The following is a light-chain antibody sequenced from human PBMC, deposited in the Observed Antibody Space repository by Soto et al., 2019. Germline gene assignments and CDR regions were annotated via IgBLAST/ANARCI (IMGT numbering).Light chain of an antibody. CDR1: QRVGRNY. J-gene: IGKJ1*01. V-gene: IGKV3-20*01. CDR3: QQYDNSPLT. Sequence: EIVLTQSPGTLSLSPGERATLSCRASQRVGRNYLAWYQQKPSQAPRLLIYGASSRATGIPDRFSGSGSGTDFTLTISILEPEDFAVYYCQQYDNSPLTFGQGTKVEIK. CDR2: GAS.